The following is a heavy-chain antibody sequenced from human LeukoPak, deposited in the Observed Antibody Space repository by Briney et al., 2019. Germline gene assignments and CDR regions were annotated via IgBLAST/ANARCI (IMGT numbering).Heavy chain of an antibody. CDR3: ARSYSSTWDDAFDI. CDR2: IYTSGST. Sequence: PSETLSLTCTVSGGSISSGSYYWSWIRQPAGKGLEWIGRIYTSGSTNYNPSLKSRVTISVDTSKNQFSLKLSSVTAADTAVYYCARSYSSTWDDAFDIWGQGTMVTVSS. V-gene: IGHV4-61*02. D-gene: IGHD6-13*01. J-gene: IGHJ3*02. CDR1: GGSISSGSYY.